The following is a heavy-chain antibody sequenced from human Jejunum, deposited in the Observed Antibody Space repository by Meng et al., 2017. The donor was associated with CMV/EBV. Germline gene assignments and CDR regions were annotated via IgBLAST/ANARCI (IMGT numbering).Heavy chain of an antibody. CDR2: INPNSGGT. V-gene: IGHV1-2*06. CDR3: GRLMQGYNSAGTCNWYDY. J-gene: IGHJ5*01. Sequence: YTFSDYHIHWVRQAPGQGLEWVGRINPNSGGTNYAQKFQGRVTMTRDTSITTVSMGMRSLRSDDTAVYYCGRLMQGYNSAGTCNWYDYWGQGTLVTVSS. CDR1: YTFSDYH. D-gene: IGHD2-15*01.